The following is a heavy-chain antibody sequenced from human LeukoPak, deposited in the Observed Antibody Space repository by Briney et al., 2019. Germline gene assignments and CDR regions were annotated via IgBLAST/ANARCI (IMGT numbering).Heavy chain of an antibody. D-gene: IGHD4-11*01. CDR3: ARVPDYNNWFDP. CDR2: IYTSGST. Sequence: SETLSLTCTVSGGSISNYDWSWIRQPAGKGLEWIGRIYTSGSTNYNPSLKSRVTMSEDTSKKQFSLKLSSVTAADTAVYYCARVPDYNNWFDPWGQGTLVTVSS. V-gene: IGHV4-4*07. J-gene: IGHJ5*02. CDR1: GGSISNYD.